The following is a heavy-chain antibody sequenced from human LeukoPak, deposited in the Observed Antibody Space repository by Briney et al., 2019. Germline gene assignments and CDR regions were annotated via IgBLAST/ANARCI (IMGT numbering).Heavy chain of an antibody. CDR1: GFTFCDYY. CDR3: AGGANHPWFDY. V-gene: IGHV3-11*06. D-gene: IGHD1-14*01. Sequence: GGSLRLSCAASGFTFCDYYMSWIRQAPGKGLEWVSYISSSSSYTNYADSVKGRFTISRDNAKNSLYLQMNSLRAEDTAVYYCAGGANHPWFDYWGQGALVTVSS. CDR2: ISSSSSYT. J-gene: IGHJ4*02.